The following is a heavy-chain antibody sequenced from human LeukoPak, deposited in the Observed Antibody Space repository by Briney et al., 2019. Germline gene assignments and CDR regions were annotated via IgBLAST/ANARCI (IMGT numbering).Heavy chain of an antibody. V-gene: IGHV3-7*05. CDR2: IKQDGSEK. CDR3: VITNWGVWYFDL. CDR1: GFTFRHYW. Sequence: PGGSLRLSCADSGFTFRHYWMICVRQAPGKGLEWVGNIKQDGSEKRYADSVRGRFSISRDNAQTSLYLQMNSLRAEDTAVYYWVITNWGVWYFDLWGRGTLVTVSS. D-gene: IGHD7-27*01. J-gene: IGHJ2*01.